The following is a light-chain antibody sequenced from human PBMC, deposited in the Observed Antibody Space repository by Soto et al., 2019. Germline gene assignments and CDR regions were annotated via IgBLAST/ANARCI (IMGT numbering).Light chain of an antibody. CDR2: GAS. J-gene: IGKJ5*01. Sequence: MTQSPSAVSVSQGDTAPLSCRASQSVSSNLAWYQQKPGQAPRLLIYGASTRATGIPARFSGSGSGTEFTLTISSLQSEDFAVYYCQQYNNWPPITFGQGTRLEI. V-gene: IGKV3-15*01. CDR1: QSVSSN. CDR3: QQYNNWPPIT.